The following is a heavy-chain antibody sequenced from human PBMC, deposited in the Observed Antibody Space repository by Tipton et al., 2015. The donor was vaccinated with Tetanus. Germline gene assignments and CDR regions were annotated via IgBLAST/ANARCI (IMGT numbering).Heavy chain of an antibody. Sequence: LRLSCAASGFTFSSYAMSWVRQPPGKGLEWISYIFVSGSTNYNPALKSRVTISMDTSKNQISLNLTSVTAADTAVYYCARVDDSVWGSPFDPWGQGVLVTVSS. D-gene: IGHD3-16*01. CDR2: IFVSGST. J-gene: IGHJ5*02. CDR1: GFTFSSYA. V-gene: IGHV4-59*01. CDR3: ARVDDSVWGSPFDP.